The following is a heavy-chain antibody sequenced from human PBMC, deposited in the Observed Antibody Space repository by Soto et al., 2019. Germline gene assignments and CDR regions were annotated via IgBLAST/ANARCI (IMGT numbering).Heavy chain of an antibody. V-gene: IGHV1-69*06. D-gene: IGHD3-10*01. CDR3: ASRYYYGSVRLERYYYYYGMDV. CDR1: GGTFSSYA. J-gene: IGHJ6*02. Sequence: QVQLVQSGAEVKKPGSSVKVSCKASGGTFSSYAISWVRQAPGQGLEWMGGIIPIFGTANYAQKFQGRVTITADKSTSTAYMELISLRSADTAVYYCASRYYYGSVRLERYYYYYGMDVWGQGTTVTVSS. CDR2: IIPIFGTA.